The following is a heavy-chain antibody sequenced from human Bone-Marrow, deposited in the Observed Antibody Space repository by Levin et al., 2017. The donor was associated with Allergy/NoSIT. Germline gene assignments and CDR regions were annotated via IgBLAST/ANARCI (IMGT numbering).Heavy chain of an antibody. Sequence: GGSLRLSCQTSGYTFSSSWIGWVRQMPGKGLEWMGVIYAGDSHTTYSPSFQGQVTISADKSITTAYLQWRSLNTSDSAMYFCARGRFFDWLSFDYWGQGTLVIVSS. J-gene: IGHJ4*02. V-gene: IGHV5-51*01. CDR1: GYTFSSSW. CDR2: IYAGDSHT. D-gene: IGHD3-9*01. CDR3: ARGRFFDWLSFDY.